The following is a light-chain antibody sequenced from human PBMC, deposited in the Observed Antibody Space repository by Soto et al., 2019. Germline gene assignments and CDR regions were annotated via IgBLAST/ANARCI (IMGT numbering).Light chain of an antibody. J-gene: IGKJ4*01. CDR2: DAS. CDR3: QQYGSSLLLT. CDR1: QSVSSTY. V-gene: IGKV3-20*01. Sequence: ELVLTQSPGTLSLSPGERATLSCRTSQSVSSTYLAWYQQKPGQAPRLLIYDASRRATGIPDRFSGSASGTAFTLTISRLEPEDFAVYYCQQYGSSLLLTFGGGTKVEIK.